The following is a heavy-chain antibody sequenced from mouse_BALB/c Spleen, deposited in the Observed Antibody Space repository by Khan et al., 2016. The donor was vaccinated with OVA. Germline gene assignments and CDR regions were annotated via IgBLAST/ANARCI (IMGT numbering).Heavy chain of an antibody. V-gene: IGHV1-20*02. CDR3: TRIYRSDFDY. D-gene: IGHD1-1*01. Sequence: VQLQQSGPELVRPGASVKISCKASGYSFTGYFMNWVMQSHGKNLEWIGRINPHIGETFYNQRFKDKATLTVDESSRTAHMELRSLASEDSAVYYCTRIYRSDFDYWGQGTTLTVSS. J-gene: IGHJ2*01. CDR2: INPHIGET. CDR1: GYSFTGYF.